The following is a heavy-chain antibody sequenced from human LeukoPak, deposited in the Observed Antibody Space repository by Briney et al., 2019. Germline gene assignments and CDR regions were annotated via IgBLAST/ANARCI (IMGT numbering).Heavy chain of an antibody. CDR2: ISGSGGST. CDR3: AKDRYGSGREKDY. V-gene: IGHV3-23*01. J-gene: IGHJ4*02. D-gene: IGHD3-10*01. Sequence: PGGSLRLSCAASGFTFSSYAMSWVRQAPGKGLEWVSTISGSGGSTYYADSVKGRFTISRDNSKNTLYLQMNSLRAEDTAVCYCAKDRYGSGREKDYWGQGTLVTVSS. CDR1: GFTFSSYA.